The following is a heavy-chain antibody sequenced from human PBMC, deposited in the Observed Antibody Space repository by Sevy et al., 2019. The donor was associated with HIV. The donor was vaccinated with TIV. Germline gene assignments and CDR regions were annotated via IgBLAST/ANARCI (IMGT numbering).Heavy chain of an antibody. CDR3: RGVGLTTDFDY. V-gene: IGHV3-23*01. Sequence: GGSLRLSCAASGFIFNSYAMSWVRQAPGKGLEWVSGISGSGGSTYYADSVKGRFIITRDNFKKTQYLEMNSLRAEDTAVDYCRGVGLTTDFDYWGQGTLVTVSS. CDR1: GFIFNSYA. CDR2: ISGSGGST. D-gene: IGHD1-26*01. J-gene: IGHJ4*02.